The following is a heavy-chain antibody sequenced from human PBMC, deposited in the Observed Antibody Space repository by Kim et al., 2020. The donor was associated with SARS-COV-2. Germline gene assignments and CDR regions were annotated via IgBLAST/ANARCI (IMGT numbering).Heavy chain of an antibody. J-gene: IGHJ3*02. V-gene: IGHV1-8*01. Sequence: ASVKVSCKASGYTFTSYDINWVRQATGQGLEWMGWMNPNSGNTGYAQKFQGRVTMTRNTSISTAYMELSSLRSEDTAVYYCARDRSHVVIAQGGAFDIWGQGTMVTVSS. CDR3: ARDRSHVVIAQGGAFDI. CDR1: GYTFTSYD. CDR2: MNPNSGNT. D-gene: IGHD2-21*01.